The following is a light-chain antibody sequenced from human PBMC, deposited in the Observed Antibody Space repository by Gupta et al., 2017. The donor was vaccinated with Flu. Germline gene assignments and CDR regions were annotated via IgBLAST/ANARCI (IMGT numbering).Light chain of an antibody. CDR3: QQYNDFPVT. V-gene: IGKV1-33*01. Sequence: DIQMTQSPSSLYASVGDRVTITCQASQYIKNSVNWYQQKPGEAPKVLIYGASSLQPGVPGRFSGSGSGTDFKITISSLQPEDFATYYCQQYNDFPVTFGGGTRIETK. CDR1: QYIKNS. CDR2: GAS. J-gene: IGKJ4*01.